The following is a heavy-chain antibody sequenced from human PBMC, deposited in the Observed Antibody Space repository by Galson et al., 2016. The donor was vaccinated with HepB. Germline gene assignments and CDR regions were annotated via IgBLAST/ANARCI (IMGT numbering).Heavy chain of an antibody. CDR3: AHRRRTVVVGTQFDS. Sequence: PALVQPTQTLTLTCTFSGFSLTSSGEGVGWIRQPPGKALEWLSLIYWDGDKRYSPSLKSRLTITADTSKNQVVLTMTNMDPVDTATYYCAHRRRTVVVGTQFDSWGQGILVTVSS. CDR1: GFSLTSSGEG. D-gene: IGHD2-21*01. V-gene: IGHV2-5*02. J-gene: IGHJ4*02. CDR2: IYWDGDK.